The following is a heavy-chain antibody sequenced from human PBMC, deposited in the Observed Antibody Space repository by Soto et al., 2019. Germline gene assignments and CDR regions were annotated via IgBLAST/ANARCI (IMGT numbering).Heavy chain of an antibody. CDR2: IYDSGST. CDR3: ARPIDYGGLNFYYYMDV. V-gene: IGHV4-31*03. D-gene: IGHD4-17*01. Sequence: QVQLQESGPGLVKPSQTLSLTCTVSGDSISIGDYSWSWIRQHPGKGLEWIGSIYDSGSTYYNPSLKSRGSISKDTSKNQFSLKLISVTAADTAVYFCARPIDYGGLNFYYYMDVWGKGTTVTVSS. J-gene: IGHJ6*03. CDR1: GDSISIGDYS.